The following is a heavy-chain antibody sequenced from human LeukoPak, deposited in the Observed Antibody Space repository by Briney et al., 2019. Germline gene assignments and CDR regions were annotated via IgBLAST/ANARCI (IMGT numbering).Heavy chain of an antibody. V-gene: IGHV4-59*12. Sequence: SETLSLTCTVSGGSISSYYWSWIRQPPGKGLEWIGYIYYSGSTNYNPSLKSRVTISVDKSKNQFSLKLSSVTAADTAVYYCARGGITMVRGVIQVPNWFDPWGQGTLVTVSS. CDR2: IYYSGST. CDR1: GGSISSYY. CDR3: ARGGITMVRGVIQVPNWFDP. J-gene: IGHJ5*02. D-gene: IGHD3-10*01.